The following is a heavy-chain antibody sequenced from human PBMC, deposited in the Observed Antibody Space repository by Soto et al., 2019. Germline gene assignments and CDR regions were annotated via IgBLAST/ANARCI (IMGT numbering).Heavy chain of an antibody. Sequence: SVNVSWKASGGGNLRAYRTTWVQRAPGQGLEWMGGIIPKLGSANYAQNFQGRFTISRDNSKNTLYLQMNSLRAEDTAVYYCAKGWARSKWLIFDYWGQGTLVTVSS. D-gene: IGHD3-22*01. V-gene: IGHV1-69*10. CDR3: AKGWARSKWLIFDY. CDR2: IIPKLGSA. J-gene: IGHJ4*02. CDR1: GGGNLRAYR.